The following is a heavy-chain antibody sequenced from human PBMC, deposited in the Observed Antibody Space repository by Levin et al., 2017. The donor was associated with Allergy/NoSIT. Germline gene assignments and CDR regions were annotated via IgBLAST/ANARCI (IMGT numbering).Heavy chain of an antibody. CDR1: GDSISSSSHY. V-gene: IGHV4-39*01. J-gene: IGHJ5*02. CDR2: MHYTGTI. CDR3: ARHSGGLGEYWFDI. Sequence: SETLSLTCTVSGDSISSSSHYWGWIRQPPGKGLEWIGTMHYTGTIYYSPSLNGRVTISVDTSKNLLSLKLSSLSAADTAVYYCARHSGGLGEYWFDIWGQGTLATVSS. D-gene: IGHD3-16*01.